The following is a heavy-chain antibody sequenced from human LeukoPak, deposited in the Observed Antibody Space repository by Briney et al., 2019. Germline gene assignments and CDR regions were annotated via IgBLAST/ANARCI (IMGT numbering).Heavy chain of an antibody. Sequence: ASVKVSCKASGYTFTGYYMHWVRQAPGQGLEWMGWINPNSGGTNYAQKFQGRVTMTRDTSISTAYMELSRLRSEDTAVYYCATLRNYYDSSGYPHPSYYFDYWGQGTLVTVSS. V-gene: IGHV1-2*02. J-gene: IGHJ4*02. CDR1: GYTFTGYY. CDR3: ATLRNYYDSSGYPHPSYYFDY. CDR2: INPNSGGT. D-gene: IGHD3-22*01.